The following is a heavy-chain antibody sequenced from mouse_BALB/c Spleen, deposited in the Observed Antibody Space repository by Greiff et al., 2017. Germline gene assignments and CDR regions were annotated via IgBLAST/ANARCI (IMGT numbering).Heavy chain of an antibody. J-gene: IGHJ4*01. CDR3: ASPTAGGYYAMDY. CDR2: IWGDGST. Sequence: VQVVESGPGLVAPSQSLSITCTVSGFSLTGYGVNWVRQPPGKGLEWLGMIWGDGSTDYNSALKSRLSISKDNSKSQVFLKMNSLQTDDTARYYCASPTAGGYYAMDYWGQGTSVTVAS. CDR1: GFSLTGYG. D-gene: IGHD1-2*01. V-gene: IGHV2-6-7*01.